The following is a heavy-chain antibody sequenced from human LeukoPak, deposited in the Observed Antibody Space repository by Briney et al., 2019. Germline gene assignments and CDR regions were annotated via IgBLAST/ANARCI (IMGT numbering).Heavy chain of an antibody. D-gene: IGHD3-22*01. V-gene: IGHV4-59*01. J-gene: IGHJ4*02. Sequence: PSETLSLTCTVSGGSISSYYWSWLRQPPGKGLEWVGYIYYSGSTNYNPSLKSRVTISVDTSKNQFSLKLSSVTAADTAVYYCARHGGYYDSSGYWGQGTLVTVAS. CDR2: IYYSGST. CDR3: ARHGGYYDSSGY. CDR1: GGSISSYY.